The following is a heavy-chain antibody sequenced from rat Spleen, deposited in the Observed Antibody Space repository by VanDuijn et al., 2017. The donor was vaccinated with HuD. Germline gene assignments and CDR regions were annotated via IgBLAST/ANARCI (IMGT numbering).Heavy chain of an antibody. CDR1: GFTFSNYD. D-gene: IGHD1-1*01. CDR3: TTKWD. CDR2: ISYDGSST. Sequence: EVQLVESGGGLVQPGRSMKLSCAASGFTFSNYDMAWVRQAPTKGLEWVASISYDGSSTYYRDSVKGRFTISRDNAKSTLYLQMDSLRSEDTATYHCTTKWDWGQGVMVTVSS. J-gene: IGHJ2*01. V-gene: IGHV5-20*01.